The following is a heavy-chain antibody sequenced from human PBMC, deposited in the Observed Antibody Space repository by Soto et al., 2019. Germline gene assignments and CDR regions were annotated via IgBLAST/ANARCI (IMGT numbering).Heavy chain of an antibody. V-gene: IGHV3-30*18. CDR1: GFTFSSYG. D-gene: IGHD6-6*01. CDR3: AKSSIAARLNYYYGMDV. CDR2: ISYDGSNK. J-gene: IGHJ6*02. Sequence: GGSLRLSCAASGFTFSSYGMHWVRQAPGKGLEWVAVISYDGSNKYYADSVKGRFTISRDNSKNTLYLQMNSLRAEDTAVYYCAKSSIAARLNYYYGMDVWGQGTTVTVSS.